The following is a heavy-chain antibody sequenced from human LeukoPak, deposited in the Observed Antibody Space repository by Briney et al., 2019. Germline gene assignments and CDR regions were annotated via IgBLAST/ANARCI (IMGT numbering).Heavy chain of an antibody. Sequence: ASVKVSCKASGYTFTGYYMHWVRQAPGQGLEWMGWINPNSGGTNYAQKFQGRVTMTRDTSISTAYMELSRLRSDDTAVYYCARDDDYVWGSYRQPPDYWGQGTLVTVSS. CDR2: INPNSGGT. V-gene: IGHV1-2*02. J-gene: IGHJ4*02. CDR3: ARDDDYVWGSYRQPPDY. CDR1: GYTFTGYY. D-gene: IGHD3-16*02.